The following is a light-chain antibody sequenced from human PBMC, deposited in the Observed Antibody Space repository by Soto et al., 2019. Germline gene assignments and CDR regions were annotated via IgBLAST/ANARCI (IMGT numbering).Light chain of an antibody. Sequence: QSALTQPASVSGSPGQSITISCSGTSSDVGSYKLVSWYQQHPGKAPQLMIYEGSKRPSGVSDRFSGSKSGNTASLTISGLQAEDEGYYYCCSYAGGNTWVFGGGTKLTV. CDR2: EGS. CDR1: SSDVGSYKL. V-gene: IGLV2-23*01. J-gene: IGLJ3*02. CDR3: CSYAGGNTWV.